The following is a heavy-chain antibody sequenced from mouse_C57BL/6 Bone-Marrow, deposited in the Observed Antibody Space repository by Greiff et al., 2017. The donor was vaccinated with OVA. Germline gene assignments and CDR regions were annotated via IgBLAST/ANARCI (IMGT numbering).Heavy chain of an antibody. V-gene: IGHV2-6*01. CDR1: GFSLTSYG. J-gene: IGHJ3*01. D-gene: IGHD2-1*01. Sequence: VHLVESGPGLVAPSQSLSITCTVSGFSLTSYGVDWVRQSPGKGLEWLGVIWGVGSTNYNSALKSRLSISKDNSKSQVFLKMNSLQTDDTAMYYCASEDFYGNSFAYWGQGTLVTVSA. CDR3: ASEDFYGNSFAY. CDR2: IWGVGST.